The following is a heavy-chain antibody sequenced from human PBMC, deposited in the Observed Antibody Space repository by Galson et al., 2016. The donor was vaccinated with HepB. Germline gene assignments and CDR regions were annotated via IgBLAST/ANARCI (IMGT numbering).Heavy chain of an antibody. V-gene: IGHV3-23*03. CDR1: GFTFSSYA. Sequence: SLRLSCAASGFTFSSYAMSWVRHGPEKGLEWVAIVYAGGNTNYADSVKGRFTISRDESENAMSLQMSSLRREDTAVYYCVTYCTGGSCKVGHWGQGTLVTVSS. D-gene: IGHD2-8*02. CDR2: IVYAGGNT. CDR3: VTYCTGGSCKVGH. J-gene: IGHJ4*02.